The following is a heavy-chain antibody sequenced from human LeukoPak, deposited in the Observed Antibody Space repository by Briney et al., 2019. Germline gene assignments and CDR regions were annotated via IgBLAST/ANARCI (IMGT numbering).Heavy chain of an antibody. V-gene: IGHV3-23*01. J-gene: IGHJ4*02. CDR2: ISGSGGST. D-gene: IGHD6-19*01. CDR1: GFTFSSYA. Sequence: GGSLRLSCAASGFTFSSYAMSWVRQAPGKGLEWVSAISGSGGSTYYADSVKGRFTISRDNSKNTLYLQMNSLRAEDTAVYYCATMYSSGWRKLDYWGQGTLVTVSS. CDR3: ATMYSSGWRKLDY.